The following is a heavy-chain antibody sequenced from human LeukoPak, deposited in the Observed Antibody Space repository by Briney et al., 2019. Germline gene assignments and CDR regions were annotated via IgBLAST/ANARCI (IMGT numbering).Heavy chain of an antibody. Sequence: GASVKVSCKVSGYTLTELSMHWVRQAPGKGLEWMGGFDPEDGETIYAQKFQGRVTMTEDTSTDTAYMELSSLRSEDTAVYYCATVTQARYSTAFDYWGQGTLVTVSS. V-gene: IGHV1-24*01. D-gene: IGHD6-13*01. J-gene: IGHJ4*02. CDR2: FDPEDGET. CDR1: GYTLTELS. CDR3: ATVTQARYSTAFDY.